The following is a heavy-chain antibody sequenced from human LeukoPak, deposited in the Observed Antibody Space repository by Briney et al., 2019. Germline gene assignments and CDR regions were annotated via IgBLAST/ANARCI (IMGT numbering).Heavy chain of an antibody. J-gene: IGHJ4*02. CDR2: ISGSGGST. D-gene: IGHD2-15*01. V-gene: IGHV3-23*01. CDR1: GFTFSNAW. CDR3: AKDLGYCSGGSCLGADYFDY. Sequence: GGSLRLSCAASGFTFSNAWMSWVRQAPGKGLEWVSAISGSGGSTYYADSVKSRFTISRDNSKNTLYLQMNSLRAEDTAVYYCAKDLGYCSGGSCLGADYFDYWGQGTLVTVSS.